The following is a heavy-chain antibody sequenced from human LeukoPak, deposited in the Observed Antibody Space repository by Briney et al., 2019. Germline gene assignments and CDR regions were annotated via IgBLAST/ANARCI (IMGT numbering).Heavy chain of an antibody. CDR1: GFTFDDYG. Sequence: GGSLRLSCAASGFTFDDYGMSWVRQAPGKGLEWVSGINWNGGSTGYADSVKGRFTISRDNAKNSLYLQMNSLRAEDTALYYCARDRGADTAMVNWFDPWGQGTLVTVSS. J-gene: IGHJ5*02. CDR3: ARDRGADTAMVNWFDP. V-gene: IGHV3-20*04. D-gene: IGHD5-18*01. CDR2: INWNGGST.